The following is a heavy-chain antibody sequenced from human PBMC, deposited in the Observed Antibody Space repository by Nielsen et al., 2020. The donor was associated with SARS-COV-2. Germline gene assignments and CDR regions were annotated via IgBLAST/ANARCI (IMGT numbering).Heavy chain of an antibody. CDR1: GYTFTSYA. CDR3: ARARGTGTTDYYYYGMDV. Sequence: ASVKVSCKASGYTFTSYAMHWVRQAPGQRLEWMGWINAGNGNTKYSQKFQGRVTITRDTSASTAYMELSSLRSEDTAVYYCARARGTGTTDYYYYGMDVWGQGTTVTVSS. CDR2: INAGNGNT. J-gene: IGHJ6*02. V-gene: IGHV1-3*01. D-gene: IGHD1-7*01.